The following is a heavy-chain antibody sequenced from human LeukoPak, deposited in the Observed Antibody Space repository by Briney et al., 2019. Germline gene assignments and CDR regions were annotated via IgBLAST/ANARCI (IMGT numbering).Heavy chain of an antibody. J-gene: IGHJ4*02. CDR1: GGSISSGGYS. Sequence: PSQTLSLTCAVSGGSISSGGYSWSWIRQPPGKGLEWIGYIYHSGSTYYNPSLKSRVTISVDRSKNQFSLKLSSVTAADTAVYYCARAAIVNGSGSRILYYFDYWGQGTLVTVSS. D-gene: IGHD3-10*01. CDR3: ARAAIVNGSGSRILYYFDY. CDR2: IYHSGST. V-gene: IGHV4-30-2*01.